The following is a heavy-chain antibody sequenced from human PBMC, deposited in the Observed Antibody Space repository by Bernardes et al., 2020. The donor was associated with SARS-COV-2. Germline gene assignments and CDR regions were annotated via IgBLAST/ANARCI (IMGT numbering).Heavy chain of an antibody. Sequence: ASVNLTCTVSGGSISSSSYYWGWNRHPPGNGRVWIGSIYDSGRTYYNQSLKSRVTISVDTSKNQFSLKLSSVTAADTAVYYCARSYNWFDPWGKGTMVTVS. J-gene: IGHJ5*02. CDR2: IYDSGRT. CDR3: ARSYNWFDP. V-gene: IGHV4-39*01. CDR1: GGSISSSSYY.